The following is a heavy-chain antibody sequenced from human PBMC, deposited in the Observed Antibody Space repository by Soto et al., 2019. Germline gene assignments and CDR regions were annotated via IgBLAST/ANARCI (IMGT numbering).Heavy chain of an antibody. V-gene: IGHV3-48*02. CDR3: DSVGGITGKTDLWNYYYGMDV. CDR1: GFNFSNFG. D-gene: IGHD1-20*01. J-gene: IGHJ6*02. CDR2: INSRSSTI. Sequence: GGSLRLSCAASGFNFSNFGMSWVRQAPGKGLEWVSYINSRSSTIFYADSVKGRFTISRNNAKNSLYLQMNSLRDEDTALYYCDSVGGITGKTDLWNYYYGMDVWGQGTTFTGSS.